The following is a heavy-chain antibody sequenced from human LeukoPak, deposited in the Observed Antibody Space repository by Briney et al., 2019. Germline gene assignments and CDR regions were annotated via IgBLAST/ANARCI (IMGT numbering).Heavy chain of an antibody. D-gene: IGHD6-6*01. Sequence: GASVKVSCKASGYTFTSYGFSWVRQAPGQRLEWIGWISAYNGNTNYAQKLQARVTMTTDTSTITAYMELRSLRSDDTAVYYCARDGQYSSSSGYWGQGTLVTVSS. V-gene: IGHV1-18*01. J-gene: IGHJ4*02. CDR2: ISAYNGNT. CDR1: GYTFTSYG. CDR3: ARDGQYSSSSGY.